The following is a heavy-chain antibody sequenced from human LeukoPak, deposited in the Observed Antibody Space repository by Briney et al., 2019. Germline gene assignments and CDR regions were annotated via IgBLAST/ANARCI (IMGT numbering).Heavy chain of an antibody. D-gene: IGHD5-12*01. CDR1: GFTFSSYG. J-gene: IGHJ4*02. V-gene: IGHV3-30*02. Sequence: GGSLRLSCAASGFTFSSYGMHWVRQAPGKGLEWVAFIRYDGSNKYYADSVKGRFTISRDNSKNTLYLQMNSLRAEDTAVYYCAKDTTVATMNYFDYWGQGTLVTVSS. CDR2: IRYDGSNK. CDR3: AKDTTVATMNYFDY.